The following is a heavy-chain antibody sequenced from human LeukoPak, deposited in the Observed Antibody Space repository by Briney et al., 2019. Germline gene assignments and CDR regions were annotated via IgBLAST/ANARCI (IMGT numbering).Heavy chain of an antibody. CDR3: ARRAGASSSPYYYYYYYMDV. CDR2: INHSGST. Sequence: SETLSLTCAVYGGSFSGYYWSWIRQPPGKGLEWIGEINHSGSTNYNPSLKSRVTISVDTSKNQFSLKLSSVTAADTAVYYCARRAGASSSPYYYYYYYMDVWGKGTTVTVSS. CDR1: GGSFSGYY. V-gene: IGHV4-34*01. D-gene: IGHD6-6*01. J-gene: IGHJ6*03.